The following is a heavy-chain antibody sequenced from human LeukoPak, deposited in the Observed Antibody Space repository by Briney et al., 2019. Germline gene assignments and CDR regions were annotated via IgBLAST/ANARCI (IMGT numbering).Heavy chain of an antibody. D-gene: IGHD3-22*01. CDR2: IIPILGIA. J-gene: IGHJ1*01. Sequence: SVTVSCKASGGTSSSYAISWVRQAPGQGLEWMGRIIPILGIANYAQKFQGRVTITADKSTSTAYMELSSLRSEDTAVYYCARDDISSGYYHQRWGQGTLVTVSS. CDR1: GGTSSSYA. CDR3: ARDDISSGYYHQR. V-gene: IGHV1-69*04.